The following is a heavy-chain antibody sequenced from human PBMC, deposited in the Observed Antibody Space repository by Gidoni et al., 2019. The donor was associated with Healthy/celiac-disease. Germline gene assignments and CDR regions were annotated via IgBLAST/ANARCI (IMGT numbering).Heavy chain of an antibody. CDR3: AHSILAAAGTGGYDYGMDV. CDR2: IYWNDDK. D-gene: IGHD6-13*01. V-gene: IGHV2-5*01. Sequence: QITLKESGPTLVKPTQTLTLTCTFSGFSLSTSGVGVGWIRQPPGKALEWLALIYWNDDKRYSPSLKSRLTITKDTSKNQVVLTMTNMDPVDTATYYCAHSILAAAGTGGYDYGMDVWGQGTTVTVSS. J-gene: IGHJ6*02. CDR1: GFSLSTSGVG.